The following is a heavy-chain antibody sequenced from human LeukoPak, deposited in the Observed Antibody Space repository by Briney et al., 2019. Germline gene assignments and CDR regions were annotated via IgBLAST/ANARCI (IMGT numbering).Heavy chain of an antibody. D-gene: IGHD6-13*01. CDR1: RYNLTSYW. V-gene: IGHV5-51*01. CDR2: IYPGDSHT. CDR3: ASLFPGIASWEI. Sequence: GESLKISCKLSRYNLTSYWIGWVRQMSGKGLEWMGIIYPGDSHTRYGPSFQGQVTISADKSIRTAYLQWSRLSASDTAMYYCASLFPGIASWEIWGQGTLVIASS. J-gene: IGHJ1*01.